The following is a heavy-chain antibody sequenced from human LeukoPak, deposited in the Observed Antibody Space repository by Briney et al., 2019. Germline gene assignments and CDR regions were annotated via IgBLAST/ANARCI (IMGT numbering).Heavy chain of an antibody. V-gene: IGHV3-23*01. J-gene: IGHJ4*02. CDR1: GFTFSSYA. CDR3: AKGRSAFGVVGYY. CDR2: ISGSGGST. D-gene: IGHD3-3*01. Sequence: GGSLRLSCAASGFTFSSYAMSWVRQAPGKGLEWVSAISGSGGSTYYADSVKGRLTISRDNSKNTLYLQMNSLRAEDTAVYYCAKGRSAFGVVGYYWGQGTLVTVSS.